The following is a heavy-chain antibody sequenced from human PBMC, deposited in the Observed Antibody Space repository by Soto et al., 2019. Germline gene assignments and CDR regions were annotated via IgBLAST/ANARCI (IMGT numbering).Heavy chain of an antibody. Sequence: QVQLQESGPGLVKPLQTLSLTCTVSGGSISSGDYYWSWIRQPPGKGLEWIGYIYYSGSTYYNPSLKSRVTISVDTSKNQFSLKLSSVTAADTAVYYCARVGYCSGGSCYGGMDVWGQGTTVTVSS. CDR2: IYYSGST. J-gene: IGHJ6*02. CDR1: GGSISSGDYY. D-gene: IGHD2-15*01. V-gene: IGHV4-30-4*01. CDR3: ARVGYCSGGSCYGGMDV.